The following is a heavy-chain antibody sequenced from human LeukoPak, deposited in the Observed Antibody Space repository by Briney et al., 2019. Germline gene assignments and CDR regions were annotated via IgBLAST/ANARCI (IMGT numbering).Heavy chain of an antibody. CDR3: ARISAWTDKNDY. J-gene: IGHJ4*02. CDR1: GGSISSGSYY. V-gene: IGHV4-61*02. D-gene: IGHD1-1*01. Sequence: SETLSLTCTVSGGSISSGSYYWSWIRQPAGKGLEWIGRIYTSGSTNYNPSLKSRVTISVDTSKNQLSLKLSSVTAADTAVYYCARISAWTDKNDYWGQGTLVTVSS. CDR2: IYTSGST.